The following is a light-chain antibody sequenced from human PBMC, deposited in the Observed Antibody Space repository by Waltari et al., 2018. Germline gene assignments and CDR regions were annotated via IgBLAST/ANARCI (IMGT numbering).Light chain of an antibody. Sequence: EIVLTQSPGTLSLSPWDRATLSCRASQSLRRTYLAWYQHKPGQAPILLIYGASTRASGIADRFSGSGSGTDFTLTISRLEPEDFAVYYCQQYDSTPRTFGQGTKVDI. V-gene: IGKV3-20*01. J-gene: IGKJ1*01. CDR2: GAS. CDR3: QQYDSTPRT. CDR1: QSLRRTY.